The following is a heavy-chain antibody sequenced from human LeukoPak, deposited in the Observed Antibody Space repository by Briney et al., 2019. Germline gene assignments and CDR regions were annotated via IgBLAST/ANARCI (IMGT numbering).Heavy chain of an antibody. J-gene: IGHJ4*02. D-gene: IGHD3-9*01. Sequence: GGSLRLSCAASGFTFSSYWMSWVRQAPGKGLEWVSAISGSGGSTYYADSVKGRFTISRDNSKNTLYPQMNSLRAEDTAVYYCAKDLHYDILTGTLAFLFDYWGQGTLVTVSS. CDR1: GFTFSSYW. CDR3: AKDLHYDILTGTLAFLFDY. CDR2: ISGSGGST. V-gene: IGHV3-23*01.